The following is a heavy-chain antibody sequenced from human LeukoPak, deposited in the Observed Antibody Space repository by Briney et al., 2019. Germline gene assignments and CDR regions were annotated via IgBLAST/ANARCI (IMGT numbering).Heavy chain of an antibody. J-gene: IGHJ4*02. CDR2: ISSGSTTI. D-gene: IGHD2-2*01. CDR1: EFTFSTYS. Sequence: GGSLRLSCAASEFTFSTYSMNWVRQTSGKGLEWVSYISSGSTTIYYADSVKGRFTISRDNAKNSLYLQMNSLRAEDTAVYCCAREDCSSTSCYDYWGQGTLVTVSS. CDR3: AREDCSSTSCYDY. V-gene: IGHV3-48*04.